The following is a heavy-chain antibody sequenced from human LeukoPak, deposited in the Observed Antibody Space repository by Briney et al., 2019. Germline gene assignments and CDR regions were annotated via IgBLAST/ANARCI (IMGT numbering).Heavy chain of an antibody. Sequence: PGRSLRLSCAASGFTFSSYGMHWVRQAPGKGLEWVAVIWYDGSNKYYADSVKGRFTISRDNSKNTLYLQMNSLRAEDTAVYYRARLTVQIAFDIWGQGTMVTVSS. CDR1: GFTFSSYG. V-gene: IGHV3-33*01. J-gene: IGHJ3*02. D-gene: IGHD2-21*02. CDR2: IWYDGSNK. CDR3: ARLTVQIAFDI.